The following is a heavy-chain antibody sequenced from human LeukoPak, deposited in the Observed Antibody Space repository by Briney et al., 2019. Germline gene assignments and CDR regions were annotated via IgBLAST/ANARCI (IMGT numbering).Heavy chain of an antibody. J-gene: IGHJ3*02. CDR2: TSSSSSYT. D-gene: IGHD3-9*01. CDR1: GFTFSDYY. CDR3: ARGSYPFYDILTGYCCAFDI. V-gene: IGHV3-11*06. Sequence: PGGSLRLSCAASGFTFSDYYMSWIRQAPGKGLEWVSYTSSSSSYTNYADSVKGRFTISRDNAKNSLYLQMNSLRAEDTAVYYCARGSYPFYDILTGYCCAFDIWGQGTMVTVSS.